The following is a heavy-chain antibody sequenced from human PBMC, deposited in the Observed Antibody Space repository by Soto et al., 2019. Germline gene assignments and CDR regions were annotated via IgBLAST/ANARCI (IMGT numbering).Heavy chain of an antibody. V-gene: IGHV4-30-2*01. CDR2: IYHSGST. J-gene: IGHJ6*02. CDR3: ARDIGWSKGDYYGMDV. D-gene: IGHD2-15*01. CDR1: GGSISSGGYS. Sequence: QLQLQESGSGLVKPSQTLSLTCAVSGGSISSGGYSWSWIRQPPGKGLEWIGYIYHSGSTYYNPSLKSRVTISVDRSKNQFSLKLSSVTAADTAVYYCARDIGWSKGDYYGMDVWGQGTTVTVSS.